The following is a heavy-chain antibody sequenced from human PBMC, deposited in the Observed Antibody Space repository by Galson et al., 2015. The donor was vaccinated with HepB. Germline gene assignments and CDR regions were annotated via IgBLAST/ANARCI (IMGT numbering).Heavy chain of an antibody. CDR2: ISVSGGST. Sequence: SLRLSCAASGFTFSSYAMNWVRQAPGKGLEWVSGISVSGGSTYYADSVKGRFTISRDNSKNTLFLQMNSLRAEDTAVYYCAKGTTTVVTSGGYGMDVWGQGTTVTVSS. V-gene: IGHV3-23*01. CDR1: GFTFSSYA. D-gene: IGHD4-23*01. CDR3: AKGTTTVVTSGGYGMDV. J-gene: IGHJ6*02.